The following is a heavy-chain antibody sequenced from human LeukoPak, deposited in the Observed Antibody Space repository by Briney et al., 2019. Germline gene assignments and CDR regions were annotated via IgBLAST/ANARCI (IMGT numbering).Heavy chain of an antibody. V-gene: IGHV1-46*01. CDR2: INPSGGST. Sequence: ASVKVSCKASGYTFTSYYMHWVRQAPGQRLEWMGIINPSGGSTSYAQKFQGRVTMTRDMSTSTVYMELSSLRSEDTAVYYCARGVVPAATMVVAAPEEDDGAFDIWGQGTMVTVSS. D-gene: IGHD2-2*01. CDR3: ARGVVPAATMVVAAPEEDDGAFDI. CDR1: GYTFTSYY. J-gene: IGHJ3*02.